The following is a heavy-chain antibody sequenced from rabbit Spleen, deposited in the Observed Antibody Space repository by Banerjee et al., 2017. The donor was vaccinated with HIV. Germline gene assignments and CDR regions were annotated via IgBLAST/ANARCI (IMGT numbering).Heavy chain of an antibody. CDR3: ARGDGGLHAYAFNL. Sequence: QEPLEESGGDLVKPEGSPTLTCTASGFSFSSNAMCWVRQAPGKGPEWIGCIYIGHDWTYYATWAKGRFTISKTSSTTVTLQMTSLTAADTATYFCARGDGGLHAYAFNLWGPGTLVTVS. J-gene: IGHJ4*01. V-gene: IGHV1S45*01. D-gene: IGHD6-1*01. CDR2: IYIGHDWT. CDR1: GFSFSSNA.